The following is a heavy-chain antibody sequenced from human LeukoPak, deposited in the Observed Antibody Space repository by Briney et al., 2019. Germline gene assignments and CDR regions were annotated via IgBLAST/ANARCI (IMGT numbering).Heavy chain of an antibody. CDR1: GYTFTSYA. CDR2: INTNTGNP. CDR3: AREGDIVVVTAGNYFDY. D-gene: IGHD2-21*02. Sequence: ASVKVSCKASGYTFTSYAMNWVRQAPGQGLEWMGWINTNTGNPTYAQGFTGRFVFSLDTSVSTAYLQISSLKAEDTAVYYCAREGDIVVVTAGNYFDYWGQGTLVTVSS. V-gene: IGHV7-4-1*02. J-gene: IGHJ4*02.